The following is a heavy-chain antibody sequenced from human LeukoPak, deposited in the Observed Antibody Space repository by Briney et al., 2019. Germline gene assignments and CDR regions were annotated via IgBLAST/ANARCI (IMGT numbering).Heavy chain of an antibody. D-gene: IGHD3-22*01. CDR1: GGSINNYY. V-gene: IGHV4-4*07. CDR2: IYSSGST. J-gene: IGHJ1*01. CDR3: ARTPIYYFDNSGYYN. Sequence: SETLSLTCTVSGGSINNYYWSWIRQPAGKGLEWIGLIYSSGSTSYNPSLKSRVTMSVDTSKKQFSLRLSSETAADTAVYYCARTPIYYFDNSGYYNWGQGTLVTVSS.